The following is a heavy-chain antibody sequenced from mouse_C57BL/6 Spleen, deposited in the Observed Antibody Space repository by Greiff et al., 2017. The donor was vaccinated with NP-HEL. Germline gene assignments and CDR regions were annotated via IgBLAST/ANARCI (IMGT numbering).Heavy chain of an antibody. CDR1: GYAFTNYL. CDR3: ARSGAGWYFDV. J-gene: IGHJ1*03. Sequence: VQLQQSGAELVRPGTSVKVSCKASGYAFTNYLIEWVKQRPGQGLEWIGVINPGSGGTNYNEKFKGKATLTADKSSSTAYMQLSSLTSEDSAVYFCARSGAGWYFDVWGTGTTVTVSS. V-gene: IGHV1-54*01. CDR2: INPGSGGT. D-gene: IGHD3-1*01.